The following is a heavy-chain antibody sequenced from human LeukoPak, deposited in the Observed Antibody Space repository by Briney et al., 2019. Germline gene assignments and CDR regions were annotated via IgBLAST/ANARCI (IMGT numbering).Heavy chain of an antibody. CDR1: GFTFGDYA. D-gene: IGHD2-21*02. J-gene: IGHJ4*02. Sequence: GGSLRLSCTASGFTFGDYAMSWFRQAPGKGLEWVGFIRSKAYGGTTEYAASVKGRFTISRDDSKSIAYLQMNSLKTEDTAVYYCTRDLEYCGGDCYTVFDYWGQGTLVTVSS. V-gene: IGHV3-49*03. CDR2: IRSKAYGGTT. CDR3: TRDLEYCGGDCYTVFDY.